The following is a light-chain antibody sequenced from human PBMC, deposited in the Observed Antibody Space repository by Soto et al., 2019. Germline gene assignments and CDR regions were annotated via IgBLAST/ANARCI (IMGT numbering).Light chain of an antibody. V-gene: IGLV2-14*01. CDR3: SSYTSNNPVV. CDR1: SSDVGGSNY. J-gene: IGLJ2*01. Sequence: QSALTQPASVSGSPGQSITISCTGTSSDVGGSNYVSWYQHHPGKAPKLMIYEVNNRPSGVSNRFSGSKSGNTASLTISGLQAEDEADYYCSSYTSNNPVVFGGGTKLTVL. CDR2: EVN.